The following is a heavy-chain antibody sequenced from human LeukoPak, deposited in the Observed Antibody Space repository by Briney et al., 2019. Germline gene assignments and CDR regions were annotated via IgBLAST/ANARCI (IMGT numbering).Heavy chain of an antibody. Sequence: GGSLRLSCAASGFTVGDYWMNWVRQAPGKGLEWVAIIKPDGSETYYVDFLEGRFSISRDNAKNSLYLQMNSLRAEDTAVYYCARPFDFDYWGQGTLVTVSS. V-gene: IGHV3-7*01. CDR2: IKPDGSET. J-gene: IGHJ4*02. CDR3: ARPFDFDY. CDR1: GFTVGDYW.